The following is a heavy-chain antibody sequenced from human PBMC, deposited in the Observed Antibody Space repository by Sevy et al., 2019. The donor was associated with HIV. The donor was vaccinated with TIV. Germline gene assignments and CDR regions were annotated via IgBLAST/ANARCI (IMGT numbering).Heavy chain of an antibody. J-gene: IGHJ6*02. V-gene: IGHV3-30*18. CDR2: ISYEGSDE. D-gene: IGHD3-10*01. CDR3: AKDMALNHYGSGSYYNTQHGMDV. Sequence: GGSLRLSCAASGFSFSNYAMHWVRQAPGKGLEWVAVISYEGSDEDYSDSVKGRFTISRDNSKNTLSLQMNSLTVEDTAVYYCAKDMALNHYGSGSYYNTQHGMDVWGRGTTVTVSS. CDR1: GFSFSNYA.